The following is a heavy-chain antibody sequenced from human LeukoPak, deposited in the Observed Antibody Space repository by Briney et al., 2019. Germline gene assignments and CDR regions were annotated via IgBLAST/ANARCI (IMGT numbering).Heavy chain of an antibody. V-gene: IGHV1-69*13. J-gene: IGHJ5*02. Sequence: SVKVSCKASGGTFSSYAISWVRQAPGQGLEWMGGIIPIFGTANYAQKFQGRVTITADESTSTAYMELSSLRSEDTAVYYCARGHDFWSGSGGLQYNWFDPWGQGTLVTVYS. CDR3: ARGHDFWSGSGGLQYNWFDP. D-gene: IGHD3-3*01. CDR1: GGTFSSYA. CDR2: IIPIFGTA.